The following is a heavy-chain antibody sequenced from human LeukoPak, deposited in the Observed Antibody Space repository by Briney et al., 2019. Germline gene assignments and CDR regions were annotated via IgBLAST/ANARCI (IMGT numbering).Heavy chain of an antibody. CDR1: GGTFSGYA. D-gene: IGHD5-24*01. CDR2: IIPIFGTA. CDR3: ARLGADGYNYGSVDY. V-gene: IGHV1-69*13. Sequence: SVKVSCKASGGTFSGYAISWVRQAPGQGLEWMGGIIPIFGTANYAQKFQGRVTITADESTSTAYMELSSLRSEDTAVYYCARLGADGYNYGSVDYWGQGTLVTVSS. J-gene: IGHJ4*02.